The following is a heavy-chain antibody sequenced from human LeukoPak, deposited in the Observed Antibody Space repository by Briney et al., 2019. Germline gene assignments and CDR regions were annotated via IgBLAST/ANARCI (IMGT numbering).Heavy chain of an antibody. CDR3: ARDLVRPPYYYDTSGYYQGYYFDY. Sequence: GASVTVSCKASGYTFTSYGISWVRQAPGQGLEWMGWISAYNGNTNYAQKLQGRVTMTTDTSTSTAYMELRSLRSDDTAVYYCARDLVRPPYYYDTSGYYQGYYFDYWGQGALVTVSS. D-gene: IGHD3-22*01. V-gene: IGHV1-18*01. J-gene: IGHJ4*02. CDR2: ISAYNGNT. CDR1: GYTFTSYG.